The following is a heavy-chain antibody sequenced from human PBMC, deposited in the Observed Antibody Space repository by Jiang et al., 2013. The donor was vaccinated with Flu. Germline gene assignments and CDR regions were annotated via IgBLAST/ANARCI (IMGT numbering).Heavy chain of an antibody. J-gene: IGHJ5*02. D-gene: IGHD3-9*01. V-gene: IGHV4-59*08. Sequence: GSGLVKPSETLSLTCTVSGGSISSYYWSWIRQPPGKGLEWIGYIYYSGSTNYNPSLKSRVTISVDTSKNQFSLKLSSVTAADTAVYYCARSLRYFDWLGFDPWGQGTLVTVSS. CDR3: ARSLRYFDWLGFDP. CDR1: GGSISSYY. CDR2: IYYSGST.